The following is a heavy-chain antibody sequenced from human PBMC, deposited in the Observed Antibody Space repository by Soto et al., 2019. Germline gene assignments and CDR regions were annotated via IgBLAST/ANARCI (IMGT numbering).Heavy chain of an antibody. V-gene: IGHV4-31*03. J-gene: IGHJ6*03. CDR3: ARAFYQYYYMDV. CDR2: IYYSGST. Sequence: QMQLQESGPGLVKPSQTLSLTCTVSGGSISSGGYYWSWIRQHPGKGLEWIGYIYYSGSTFYNPSLKSRVAISVDTSKNQFSLKLSSVTAADTAGYYCARAFYQYYYMDVWGKGTTVTVSS. CDR1: GGSISSGGYY.